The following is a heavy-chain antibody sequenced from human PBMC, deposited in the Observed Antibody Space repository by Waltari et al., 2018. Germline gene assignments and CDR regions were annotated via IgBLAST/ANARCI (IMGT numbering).Heavy chain of an antibody. CDR1: GFSFSSYG. CDR3: VKDGGRQQLVPSYFDN. Sequence: QVQLVESGGGVVQPGGSLRLACAASGFSFSSYGIHWVRQAPGKGLEWVESMGFDGSDTYYADSVKGRFTISRDNSKNTIYLQMNSLRDEDTAVYYCVKDGGRQQLVPSYFDNWGQGSLVTVSS. J-gene: IGHJ4*02. D-gene: IGHD6-13*01. V-gene: IGHV3-30*02. CDR2: MGFDGSDT.